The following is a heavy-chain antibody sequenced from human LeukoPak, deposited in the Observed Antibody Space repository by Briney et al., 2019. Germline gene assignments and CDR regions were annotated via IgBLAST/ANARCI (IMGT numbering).Heavy chain of an antibody. CDR2: IYYSGST. CDR3: ARDRIAAAGTSFDY. CDR1: GFTFSSYW. D-gene: IGHD6-13*01. V-gene: IGHV4-39*07. Sequence: GSLRLSCAASGFTFSSYWMSWVRQPPGKGLEWIGSIYYSGSTYYNPSLKSRVTISVDTSKNQFSLKLSSVTAADTAVYYCARDRIAAAGTSFDYWGQGTLVTVSS. J-gene: IGHJ4*02.